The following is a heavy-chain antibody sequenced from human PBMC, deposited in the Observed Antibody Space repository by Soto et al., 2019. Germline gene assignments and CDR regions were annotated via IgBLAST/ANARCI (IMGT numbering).Heavy chain of an antibody. CDR3: ARIVERILAWTHYYYGMDV. Sequence: PGESLKISCKGSGYSFTSYWIGWVRQMPGEGLEWMGIIYPGDSDTRYSPSFQGQVTISADKSISTAYLQWSSLKASDTAMYYCARIVERILAWTHYYYGMDVWGKGTTVTVSS. CDR2: IYPGDSDT. J-gene: IGHJ6*04. D-gene: IGHD3-3*01. CDR1: GYSFTSYW. V-gene: IGHV5-51*01.